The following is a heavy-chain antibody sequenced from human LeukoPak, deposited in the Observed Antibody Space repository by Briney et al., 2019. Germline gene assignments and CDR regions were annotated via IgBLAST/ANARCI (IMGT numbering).Heavy chain of an antibody. J-gene: IGHJ3*02. CDR3: ARAGHSYYYGSGAAGADALDI. D-gene: IGHD3-10*01. Sequence: GGSLRLSCAASGFTFSSYWMSWVRQAPGKGLEWVANIKQDGSEKYYVDSVKGRFTISRDNAENSLYLQMNSLRAEDTAVYYCARAGHSYYYGSGAAGADALDIWGQGTMVTVSS. CDR2: IKQDGSEK. CDR1: GFTFSSYW. V-gene: IGHV3-7*01.